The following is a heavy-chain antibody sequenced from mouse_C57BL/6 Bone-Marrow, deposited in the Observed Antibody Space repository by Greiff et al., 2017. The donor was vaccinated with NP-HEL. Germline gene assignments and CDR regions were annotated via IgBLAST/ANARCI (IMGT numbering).Heavy chain of an antibody. V-gene: IGHV1-5*01. CDR3: TRVTTVVERGYFDY. J-gene: IGHJ2*01. Sequence: VQLQQSGTVLARPGASVKMSCKTSGYTFTSYWMHWVKQRPGQGLEWIGAIYPGNSDTSYNQKFKGKAKLTAVTSASTAYMELSSLTNEDSAVYYCTRVTTVVERGYFDYWGQGTTLTVSS. CDR1: GYTFTSYW. CDR2: IYPGNSDT. D-gene: IGHD1-1*01.